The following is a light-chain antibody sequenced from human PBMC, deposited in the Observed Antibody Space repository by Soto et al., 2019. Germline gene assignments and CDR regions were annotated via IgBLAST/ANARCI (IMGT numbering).Light chain of an antibody. CDR3: HHTQT. J-gene: IGKJ1*01. CDR2: KAS. V-gene: IGKV1-5*03. Sequence: DIQMTQSPSTLSASVGDRVTITCRASQSISSWLAWYQQKPGKAPKLLIYKASSLESGFPSRFTGSGSGTEFTLTSSSLQPDDFATYSCHHTQTFGQGTKVELK. CDR1: QSISSW.